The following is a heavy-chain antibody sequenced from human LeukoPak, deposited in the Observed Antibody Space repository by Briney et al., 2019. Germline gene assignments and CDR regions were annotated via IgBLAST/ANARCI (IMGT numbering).Heavy chain of an antibody. CDR1: GFTVSSNY. CDR2: ISGSGGST. CDR3: ATRITIFGVVIINDAFDI. V-gene: IGHV3-23*01. D-gene: IGHD3-3*01. Sequence: GGSLRLSCAASGFTVSSNYMSWVRQAPGKGLEWVSAISGSGGSTYYADSVKGRFTISRDNSKNTLYLQMNSLRAEDTAVYYCATRITIFGVVIINDAFDIWGQGTMVTVSS. J-gene: IGHJ3*02.